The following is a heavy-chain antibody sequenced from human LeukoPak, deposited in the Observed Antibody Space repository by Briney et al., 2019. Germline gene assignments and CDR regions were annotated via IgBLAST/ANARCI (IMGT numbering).Heavy chain of an antibody. J-gene: IGHJ6*02. D-gene: IGHD1-26*01. CDR3: ARDGGLIVGATTVARHGMDV. CDR2: IYTSGST. Sequence: KTSETLSLTCTVSGGSISSSSYYWGWIRQPPGKGLEWIGRIYTSGSTNYNPSLKSRVTMSVDTSKNQFSLKLSSVTAADTAVYYCARDGGLIVGATTVARHGMDVWGQGTTVTVSS. CDR1: GGSISSSSYY. V-gene: IGHV4-39*07.